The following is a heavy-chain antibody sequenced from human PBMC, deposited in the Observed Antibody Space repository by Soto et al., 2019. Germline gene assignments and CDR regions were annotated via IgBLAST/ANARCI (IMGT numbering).Heavy chain of an antibody. CDR1: GGSISSGDYY. CDR2: IYYSGST. CDR3: ASCRGYSGYATDFDY. V-gene: IGHV4-30-4*01. D-gene: IGHD5-12*01. J-gene: IGHJ4*02. Sequence: QVQLQESGPGLVKPSQTLSLTCTVSGGSISSGDYYWSWIRQPPGKGLEWIGYIYYSGSTYYNPSLQSRVTISVDTSKNQFSLKLSSVTAADTAVYYCASCRGYSGYATDFDYWGQGTLVTVSS.